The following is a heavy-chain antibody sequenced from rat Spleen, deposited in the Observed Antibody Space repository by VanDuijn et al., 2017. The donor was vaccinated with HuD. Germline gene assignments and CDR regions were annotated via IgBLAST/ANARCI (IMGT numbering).Heavy chain of an antibody. D-gene: IGHD1-1*01. J-gene: IGHJ2*01. CDR3: TTGVIGAD. CDR2: ISTAGSNT. V-gene: IGHV5-27*01. CDR1: GFIFNSYY. Sequence: EVQLVESGGGLVQPGGSLKLSCAASGFIFNSYYMVWVRQAPTKGLEWVAYISTAGSNTFYRDSVKGRFTISRDNDKSTLHLQMDSLRSEDTATYYCTTGVIGADWGQGVMVTVSS.